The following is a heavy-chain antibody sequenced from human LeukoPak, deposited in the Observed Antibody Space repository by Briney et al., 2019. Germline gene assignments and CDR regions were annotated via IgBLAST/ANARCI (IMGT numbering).Heavy chain of an antibody. J-gene: IGHJ6*02. CDR3: AKGLIAVAGRLYYYGMDV. Sequence: GASLRLSCAASGFTFSSYAMSWVRQAPGKGLEWVSAISGSGGSTYYADSVKGRFTISRDNSKNTLYPQMNSLRAEDTAVYYCAKGLIAVAGRLYYYGMDVWGQGTTVTASS. CDR2: ISGSGGST. D-gene: IGHD6-19*01. V-gene: IGHV3-23*01. CDR1: GFTFSSYA.